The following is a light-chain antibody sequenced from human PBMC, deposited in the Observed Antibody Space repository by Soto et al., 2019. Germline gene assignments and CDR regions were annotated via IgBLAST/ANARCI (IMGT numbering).Light chain of an antibody. Sequence: DIQMTQSPSSLSASVGDRVTITCRASQSISSYLNWYKQKPGKAPKIMIYAASSLQSGVPSRFSGSGSGTDFTLTISSLQPEDFETYYCQQSYSTPPTFGQGTKVDIK. J-gene: IGKJ1*01. CDR2: AAS. CDR3: QQSYSTPPT. V-gene: IGKV1-39*01. CDR1: QSISSY.